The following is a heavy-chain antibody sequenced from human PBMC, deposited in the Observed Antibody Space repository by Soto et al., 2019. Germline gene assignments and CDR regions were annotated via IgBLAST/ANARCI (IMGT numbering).Heavy chain of an antibody. CDR2: IDSYGSST. Sequence: EVQLVESGGGLVQPGGSLRLSCAASGFTFSRYWMHWVRQVPGKGLVWVSRIDSYGSSTNYADSVKGRITISRDNAKNTFYLQMTSLRTEETGVYYWASPVAAAGTHLDFYGLDAWGKGTTFTFSS. D-gene: IGHD6-25*01. V-gene: IGHV3-74*01. CDR1: GFTFSRYW. CDR3: ASPVAAAGTHLDFYGLDA. J-gene: IGHJ6*04.